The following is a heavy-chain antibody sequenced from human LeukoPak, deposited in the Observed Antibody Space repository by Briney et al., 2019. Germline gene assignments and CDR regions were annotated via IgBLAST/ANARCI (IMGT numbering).Heavy chain of an antibody. CDR1: GFTFSSYA. Sequence: GGSLRLSCAVSGFTFSSYAMSWVRQAPGKGLEWVSGISGSGANTYYPDSVKGRFTISRGNAKNTLFLQMNSLRAEDTAVYYCAKLDSSISCPDYWGQGTLVTVSS. D-gene: IGHD2-2*01. CDR2: ISGSGANT. CDR3: AKLDSSISCPDY. V-gene: IGHV3-23*01. J-gene: IGHJ4*02.